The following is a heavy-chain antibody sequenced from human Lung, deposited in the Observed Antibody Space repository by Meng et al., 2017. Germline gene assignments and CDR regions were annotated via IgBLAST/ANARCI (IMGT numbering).Heavy chain of an antibody. CDR2: LGARDGDT. V-gene: IGHV1-18*01. J-gene: IGHJ4*02. CDR1: DYTFTGYG. D-gene: IGHD3-10*01. Sequence: QVQPVQSGPEVKKPGASAKVSCKASDYTFTGYGVSWVRQAPGQGLEWMAWLGARDGDTSHAPKFQGRVTVSADRPTATAYMELRSLRSDDTAVYYCARGTPGRSYSDYWGQGTLVTVSS. CDR3: ARGTPGRSYSDY.